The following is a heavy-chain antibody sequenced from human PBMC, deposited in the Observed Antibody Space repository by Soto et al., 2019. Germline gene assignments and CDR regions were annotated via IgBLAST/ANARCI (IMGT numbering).Heavy chain of an antibody. J-gene: IGHJ5*01. Sequence: EVQLLESGGGFVQPGGSLRLSCAASGFTFNNYAMSWARQAPGKGLEWVSSITTSGSGTYYADSVKGRFTISRDNSKNTLYLQMNSRRAEDTAVYYCAKDALYYDKSYYYKDGNSGGQGTRLTVSS. CDR2: ITTSGSGT. V-gene: IGHV3-23*01. D-gene: IGHD3-22*01. CDR1: GFTFNNYA. CDR3: AKDALYYDKSYYYKDGNS.